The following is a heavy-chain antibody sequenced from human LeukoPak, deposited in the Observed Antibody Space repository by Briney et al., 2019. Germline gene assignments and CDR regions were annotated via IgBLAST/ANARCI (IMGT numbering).Heavy chain of an antibody. V-gene: IGHV1-2*02. CDR2: INPNSGGT. D-gene: IGHD2-8*01. Sequence: GASVKVSCKASGYTFTGYYMHWVRQAPGQGLEWMGWINPNSGGTNYAQKSQGRVTMTRDTSISTAYMELSRLRSDDTAVYYCARSQRDIVLMVYAIQDYWGQGTLVTVSS. CDR3: ARSQRDIVLMVYAIQDY. CDR1: GYTFTGYY. J-gene: IGHJ4*02.